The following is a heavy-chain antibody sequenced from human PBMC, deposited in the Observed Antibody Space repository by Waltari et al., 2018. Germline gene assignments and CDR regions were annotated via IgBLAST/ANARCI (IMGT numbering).Heavy chain of an antibody. CDR1: GCSISSSSYY. CDR2: IYYSGST. Sequence: QLQLQESGPGLVKPSETLSLTCTVSGCSISSSSYYWGWIRQPPGKGLEWIGSIYYSGSTYYNPSLKSRVTISVDTSKNQFSLKLSSVTAADTAVYYCARSRITMVQGVINWFDPWGQGTLVTVSS. J-gene: IGHJ5*02. V-gene: IGHV4-39*07. D-gene: IGHD3-10*01. CDR3: ARSRITMVQGVINWFDP.